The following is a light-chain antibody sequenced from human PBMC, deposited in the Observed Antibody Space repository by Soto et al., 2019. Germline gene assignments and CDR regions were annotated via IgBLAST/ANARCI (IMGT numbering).Light chain of an antibody. CDR1: SSDVGGYDS. J-gene: IGLJ3*02. Sequence: QSALTQPASVSGSPGQSITIPCTGTSSDVGGYDSVSWYQQHSGKAPKVVILEVSGRPAGISNRFSASKSGNTASLTISGLQTEDEADYYCASYTPTTMVFGGGTKVTVL. V-gene: IGLV2-14*01. CDR3: ASYTPTTMV. CDR2: EVS.